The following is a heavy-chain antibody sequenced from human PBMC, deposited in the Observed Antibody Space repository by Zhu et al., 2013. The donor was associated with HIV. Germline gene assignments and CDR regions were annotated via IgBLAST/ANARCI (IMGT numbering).Heavy chain of an antibody. Sequence: QVHLVQSGAEVKKPGASVKVSCQASGYTFTGFYLHWIRQAPGQGLEWMGWINPHSGDTNYAQQFQGRVTMTRETSIKTVYMELTSLRSDDTAMFYCAKDYSNNPTAEYFHHWGQGTLLIVSS. J-gene: IGHJ1*01. D-gene: IGHD4-4*01. CDR3: AKDYSNNPTAEYFHH. CDR2: INPHSGDT. CDR1: GYTFTGFY. V-gene: IGHV1-2*02.